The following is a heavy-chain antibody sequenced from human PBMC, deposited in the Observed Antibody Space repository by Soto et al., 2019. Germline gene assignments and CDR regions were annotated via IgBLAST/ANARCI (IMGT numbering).Heavy chain of an antibody. CDR3: ARDRGSPYYDYVWGMRDYYYGMDV. CDR1: GFTFSSYA. J-gene: IGHJ6*02. CDR2: ISYDGSNK. Sequence: QVQLVESGGGVVQPGRSLRLSCAASGFTFSSYAMHWVRQAPGKGLEWVAVISYDGSNKYYADSVKGRFTISRDNSKNTLYLQMNSLRAEDTAVYYCARDRGSPYYDYVWGMRDYYYGMDVWGQGTTVTVSS. V-gene: IGHV3-30-3*01. D-gene: IGHD3-16*01.